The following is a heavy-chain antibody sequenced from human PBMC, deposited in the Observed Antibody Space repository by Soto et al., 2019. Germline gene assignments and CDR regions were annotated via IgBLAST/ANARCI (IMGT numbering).Heavy chain of an antibody. Sequence: EVQLVESGGYLVQPGGSLRLSCAASGFSVSSRYMSWVRQAPGKGLEWVSVISSGGSTSSADSVKGRFTISRDNFKNTLYLKMNSLRADDTGVYYCVRDDGASPYDYWGPGTLVTVSS. V-gene: IGHV3-66*01. CDR1: GFSVSSRY. CDR2: ISSGGST. CDR3: VRDDGASPYDY. D-gene: IGHD2-2*01. J-gene: IGHJ4*02.